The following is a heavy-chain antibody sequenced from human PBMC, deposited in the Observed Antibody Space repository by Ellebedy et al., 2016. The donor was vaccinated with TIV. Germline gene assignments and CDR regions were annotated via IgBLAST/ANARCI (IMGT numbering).Heavy chain of an antibody. J-gene: IGHJ4*02. D-gene: IGHD5-24*01. CDR2: ISSSSSTI. V-gene: IGHV3-48*01. Sequence: GESLKISXAASGFTFSSYSMNWVRQAPGKGLEWVSYISSSSSTIYYADSVKGRFTISRDNAKNSLYLQMNSLRAEDTAVYYCASTRWLQLNSPQGARGYWGQGTLVTVSS. CDR3: ASTRWLQLNSPQGARGY. CDR1: GFTFSSYS.